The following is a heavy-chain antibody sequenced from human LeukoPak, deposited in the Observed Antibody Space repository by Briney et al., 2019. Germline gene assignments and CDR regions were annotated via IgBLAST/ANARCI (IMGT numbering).Heavy chain of an antibody. J-gene: IGHJ3*02. CDR2: IYPGDSAT. D-gene: IGHD4-23*01. V-gene: IGHV5-51*01. CDR3: ARPDDYGGKPAAFDI. Sequence: GESLKISCKGSGYTFITYWIGWVRQMPGKGLEWLGIIYPGDSATRYRPSFRGQVTISADKSINTAYLQWSSLKASDTAMYYCARPDDYGGKPAAFDIWGQGTMVTVSS. CDR1: GYTFITYW.